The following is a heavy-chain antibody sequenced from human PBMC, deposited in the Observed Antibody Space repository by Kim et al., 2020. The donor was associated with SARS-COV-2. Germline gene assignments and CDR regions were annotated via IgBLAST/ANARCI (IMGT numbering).Heavy chain of an antibody. CDR1: GFTFSDYY. J-gene: IGHJ4*02. CDR3: ARVNRGLWFSYYFDY. CDR2: ISSSSSYT. V-gene: IGHV3-11*05. D-gene: IGHD3-10*01. Sequence: GGSLRLSCAASGFTFSDYYMSWIRQAPGKGLEWVSYISSSSSYTNYADSVKGRFTISRDNAKNSLYLQMNSLRAEDTAVYYCARVNRGLWFSYYFDYWGQGTLVTVSS.